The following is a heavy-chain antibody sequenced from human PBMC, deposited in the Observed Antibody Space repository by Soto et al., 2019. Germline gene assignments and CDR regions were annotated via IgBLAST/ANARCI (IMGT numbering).Heavy chain of an antibody. V-gene: IGHV1-18*01. Sequence: ASVKVSCKASGYTFSNYCISWVRQAPGQGPEWMGWISGYNGNTKYAQKFQGRLTMTTDTSTSTAYMEVRSLRSDDTAVYYCARGGSSWSAEYYQHWGKGTLVTVSS. J-gene: IGHJ1*01. CDR2: ISGYNGNT. CDR1: GYTFSNYC. D-gene: IGHD6-13*01. CDR3: ARGGSSWSAEYYQH.